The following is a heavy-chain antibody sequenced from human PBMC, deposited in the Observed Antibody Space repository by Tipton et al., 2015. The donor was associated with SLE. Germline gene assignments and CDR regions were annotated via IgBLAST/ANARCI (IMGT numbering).Heavy chain of an antibody. CDR1: GGSISSSSYY. D-gene: IGHD1-26*01. CDR3: ARPGMGGWYFDL. CDR2: IYYSGST. J-gene: IGHJ2*01. V-gene: IGHV4-39*07. Sequence: TLSLTCTVSGGSISSSSYYWGWIRQPPGKGLEWIGSIYYSGSTYYNPSLKSRVTISVDTSKNQFSPKLSSVTAADTAVYYCARPGMGGWYFDLWGRGTLVTVSS.